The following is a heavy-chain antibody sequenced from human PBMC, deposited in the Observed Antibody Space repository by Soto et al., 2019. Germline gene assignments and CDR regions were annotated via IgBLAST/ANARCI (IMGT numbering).Heavy chain of an antibody. CDR3: ARREIQGPIDY. J-gene: IGHJ4*02. CDR1: GYSISSSNW. CDR2: IYYSGTT. V-gene: IGHV4-28*01. D-gene: IGHD1-26*01. Sequence: PSETLSLTCAVSGYSISSSNWWGWIRQPPGKGLEWIWYIYYSGTTYYNPSLKSRVTMSVDTSKNQFSLNLTSVTAVDTAVYYCARREIQGPIDYWGQGTLVTVSS.